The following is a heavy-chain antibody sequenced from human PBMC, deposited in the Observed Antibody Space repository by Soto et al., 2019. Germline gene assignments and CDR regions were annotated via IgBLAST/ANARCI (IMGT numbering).Heavy chain of an antibody. D-gene: IGHD4-4*01. CDR2: ISYDGSSK. Sequence: GGSLRLSCAASGFTFSSYGMHWVRQAPGKGLEWVAVISYDGSSKYYADSVRGRFTISRDNSKNTLYLQMNSLRAEDTAVYYCAKVDSNHYYGMDVWGQGTTVTVSS. CDR3: AKVDSNHYYGMDV. V-gene: IGHV3-30*18. J-gene: IGHJ6*02. CDR1: GFTFSSYG.